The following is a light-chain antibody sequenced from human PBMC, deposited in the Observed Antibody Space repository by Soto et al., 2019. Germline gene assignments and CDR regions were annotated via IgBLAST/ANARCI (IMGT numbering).Light chain of an antibody. Sequence: DVQMTQSPSTLSASVGDTVTITCRASQSIDTALAWYQQKPGKAPNLLIYRASNLESGVPSRFSGSGSGTEFTLAISSLQPDDFATYYCQHYNSYSEAFGQGTKVELK. V-gene: IGKV1-5*03. CDR1: QSIDTA. CDR2: RAS. CDR3: QHYNSYSEA. J-gene: IGKJ1*01.